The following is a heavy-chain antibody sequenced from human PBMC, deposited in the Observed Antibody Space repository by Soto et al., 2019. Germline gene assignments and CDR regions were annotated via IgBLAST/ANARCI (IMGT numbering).Heavy chain of an antibody. D-gene: IGHD6-13*01. J-gene: IGHJ4*02. V-gene: IGHV5-51*01. CDR3: VVQQKRPWVNY. Sequence: GESLKISCTGSGYSFTGYWIGWVRQMPGKGLEWMGITYPGDSDTRYSPSFQGRVTISADKSINTAYLQWSSLKASDTAMYYCVVQQKRPWVNYWGQGTLVTVSS. CDR2: TYPGDSDT. CDR1: GYSFTGYW.